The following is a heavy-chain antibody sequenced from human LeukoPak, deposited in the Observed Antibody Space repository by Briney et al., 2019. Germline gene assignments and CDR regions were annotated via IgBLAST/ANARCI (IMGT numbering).Heavy chain of an antibody. D-gene: IGHD3-3*01. J-gene: IGHJ6*03. V-gene: IGHV3-20*04. Sequence: PGGSLRLSCAASGFTFSNAWMSWVRQAPGKGLEWVSGINWNGGSTGYADSVKGRFTISRDNAKNSLSLQMNSLRVEDTALYYCARGGISIFGVVIYMDVWGKGTTVTVSS. CDR2: INWNGGST. CDR1: GFTFSNAW. CDR3: ARGGISIFGVVIYMDV.